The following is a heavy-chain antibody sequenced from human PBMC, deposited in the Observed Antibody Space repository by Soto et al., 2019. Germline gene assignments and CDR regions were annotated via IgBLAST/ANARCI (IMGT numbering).Heavy chain of an antibody. D-gene: IGHD3-9*01. J-gene: IGHJ4*02. V-gene: IGHV1-69*02. Sequence: SVKVSCKASGGTFSSYTISWVRQAPGQGLEWMGRIIPILGIANYAQKFQGRVTITADKSTSTAYMELSSLRSEDTAVYYCASPGNDILTPLLDYWGQGTLVTVSS. CDR2: IIPILGIA. CDR3: ASPGNDILTPLLDY. CDR1: GGTFSSYT.